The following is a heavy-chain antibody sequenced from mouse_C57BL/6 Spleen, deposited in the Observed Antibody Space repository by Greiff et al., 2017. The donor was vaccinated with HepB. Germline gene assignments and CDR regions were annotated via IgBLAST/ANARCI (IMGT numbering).Heavy chain of an antibody. Sequence: VQLQQSGAELVRPGASVKLSCTASGFNIKDDYMHWVKQRPEQGLEWIGWIYPANGDTEYASKFQGKATITADTSSNTAYLQLSSRTSEDTAVYYCTTGGSRKAGCAYWGQGTLVTVSA. CDR3: TTGGSRKAGCAY. V-gene: IGHV14-4*01. J-gene: IGHJ3*01. D-gene: IGHD1-1*01. CDR2: IYPANGDT. CDR1: GFNIKDDY.